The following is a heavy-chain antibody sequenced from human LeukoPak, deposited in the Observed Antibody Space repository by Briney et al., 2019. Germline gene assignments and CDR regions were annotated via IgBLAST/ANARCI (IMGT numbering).Heavy chain of an antibody. J-gene: IGHJ5*01. D-gene: IGHD6-19*01. Sequence: KPGGSLRLSCAASGFNLSDYYMTWIRQAPGKGLEWVSYISRSDSTIYYADSVKGRFTISRDNAKNSLYLQMNSLRAEDTAVYYCARDREQWLGRRWFDSWGQGTLVTVSS. CDR3: ARDREQWLGRRWFDS. CDR2: ISRSDSTI. V-gene: IGHV3-11*01. CDR1: GFNLSDYY.